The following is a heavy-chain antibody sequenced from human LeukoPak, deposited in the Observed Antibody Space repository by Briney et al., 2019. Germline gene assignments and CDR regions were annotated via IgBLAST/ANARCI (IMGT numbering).Heavy chain of an antibody. CDR3: PLELGEGFDY. CDR2: ISSGSGTI. CDR1: GFTFSSNS. V-gene: IGHV3-48*01. D-gene: IGHD1-7*01. Sequence: GGSLRLSCAASGFTFSSNSMNWVRQAPGKGLEWVSYISSGSGTIYYADSVKGRFTISRDNAKNSLYLQMDSLRAEDTAVYYCPLELGEGFDYWGQGTLVTVSS. J-gene: IGHJ4*02.